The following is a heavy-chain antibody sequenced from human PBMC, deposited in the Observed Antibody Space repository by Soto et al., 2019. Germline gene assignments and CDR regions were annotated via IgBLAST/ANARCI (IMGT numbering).Heavy chain of an antibody. D-gene: IGHD6-6*01. CDR3: AREGQLGL. CDR2: ISIYNGDT. CDR1: GYNFNSYG. Sequence: QGQLVQSGAEVKKPGASVEVSCRACGYNFNSYGFSWVRQAPGQGLEWMGWISIYNGDTHYAQKFQGRVTMTIDKSTTTAYMELRSLRYDDTAVYYCAREGQLGLWGQGTLVTVSS. V-gene: IGHV1-18*01. J-gene: IGHJ4*02.